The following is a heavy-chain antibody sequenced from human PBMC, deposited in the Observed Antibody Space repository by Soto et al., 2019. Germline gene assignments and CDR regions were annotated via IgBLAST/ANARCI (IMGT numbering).Heavy chain of an antibody. V-gene: IGHV1-18*01. CDR3: ARGRYEDY. D-gene: IGHD1-1*01. J-gene: IGHJ4*02. CDR1: GYDFTTYG. CDR2: ISAHNGNT. Sequence: QVHLVQSGAEVKKSGASVKVSCKGSGYDFTTYGITWVRQAPGQGLEWMAWISAHNGNTDYAQKHQGRVTVTRDTSTSTAYMELRSMRSDDTAVYYCARGRYEDYWGQGALVTVSS.